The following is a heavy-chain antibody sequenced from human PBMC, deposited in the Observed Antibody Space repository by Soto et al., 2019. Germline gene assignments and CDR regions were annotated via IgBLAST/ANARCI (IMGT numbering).Heavy chain of an antibody. CDR3: ARVVILVPTASTHSYFHMDV. V-gene: IGHV1-69*01. CDR1: GGTFSNYA. CDR2: IIPIVGTG. J-gene: IGHJ6*02. Sequence: QVQLVQSGAEVRKPGSSVTVSCKASGGTFSNYAISWVRQAPGQGLEWMGGIIPIVGTGSYAQKFQGRVTITADEPTTTAYMELSSLRFEGTAVYYCARVVILVPTASTHSYFHMDVWGPGTKVTVSS. D-gene: IGHD2-2*01.